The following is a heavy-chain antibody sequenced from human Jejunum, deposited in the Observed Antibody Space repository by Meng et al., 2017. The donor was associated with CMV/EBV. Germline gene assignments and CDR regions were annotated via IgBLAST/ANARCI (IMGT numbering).Heavy chain of an antibody. Sequence: GFTFSTSAMSWARQAPGKGLEWVSTISGSGSSTYYADSVRGQFAISRDNSENTVYLQVHSLRAGDTAVYYCAKRSGYGANSFFDNWGQGTLVTVSS. J-gene: IGHJ4*02. V-gene: IGHV3-23*01. D-gene: IGHD4-23*01. CDR2: ISGSGSST. CDR1: GFTFSTSA. CDR3: AKRSGYGANSFFDN.